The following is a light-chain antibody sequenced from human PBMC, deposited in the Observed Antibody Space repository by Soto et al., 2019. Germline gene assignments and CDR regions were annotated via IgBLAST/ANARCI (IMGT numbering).Light chain of an antibody. J-gene: IGKJ4*01. Sequence: DIQMTQSPSSLSASVGDRVTITCRASQSISSYLNWYQQKPGKAPKLLIYAASSLQSGVPSRFSGSGSGTDFTLPISSLQPEDFATYYCQQSYSTRVTFGEGTKVEIK. CDR1: QSISSY. CDR3: QQSYSTRVT. V-gene: IGKV1-39*01. CDR2: AAS.